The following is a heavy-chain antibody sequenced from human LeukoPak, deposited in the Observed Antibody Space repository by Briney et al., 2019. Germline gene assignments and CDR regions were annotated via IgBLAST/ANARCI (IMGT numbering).Heavy chain of an antibody. V-gene: IGHV1-69*05. CDR1: GGTFSSYA. D-gene: IGHD1-26*01. Sequence: PGASVKVSCKASGGTFSSYAISWVRQAPGQGLEWMGGIIPIFGTAHYAQKFQGRVTITTDESTSTAYMELSSLRSEDTAVYYCTRGSQWEHDLDFWGQGTLVTVSS. J-gene: IGHJ4*02. CDR3: TRGSQWEHDLDF. CDR2: IIPIFGTA.